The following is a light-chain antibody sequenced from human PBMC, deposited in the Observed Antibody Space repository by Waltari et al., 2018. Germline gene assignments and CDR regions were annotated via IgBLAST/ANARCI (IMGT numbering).Light chain of an antibody. J-gene: IGLJ3*02. CDR3: AAWDDSLNGWV. CDR2: SNN. V-gene: IGLV1-44*01. Sequence: QSGLTKPPSASRTPGHRVTTSSSVSRLTNGKHTQHRYKQLPGSAPKPLIYSNNQRPSGVPDRFSCSKSGTSASLAISGLQSEDEADYYCAAWDDSLNGWVFGGGTKLTVL. CDR1: RLTNGKHT.